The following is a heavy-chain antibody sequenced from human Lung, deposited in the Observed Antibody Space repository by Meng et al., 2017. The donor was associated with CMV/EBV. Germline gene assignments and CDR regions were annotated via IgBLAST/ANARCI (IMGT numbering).Heavy chain of an antibody. CDR1: GGSISSSSYY. CDR3: ARGGYYYDSSGYYYPGGFDY. J-gene: IGHJ4*02. Sequence: SETXSLTCTVSGGSISSSSYYWGWIRQSPGKGLEWIGSIYYSGSTYYNPSLKSRVTISVDTSKNQFSLKLSSVTAADTAVYYCARGGYYYDSSGYYYPGGFDYXGQGXLVTVSS. D-gene: IGHD3-22*01. CDR2: IYYSGST. V-gene: IGHV4-39*07.